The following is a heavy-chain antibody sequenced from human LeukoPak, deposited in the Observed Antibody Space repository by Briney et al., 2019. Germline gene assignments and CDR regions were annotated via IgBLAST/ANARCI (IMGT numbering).Heavy chain of an antibody. J-gene: IGHJ3*02. Sequence: GGSLRLSCVASGFSFSDYGMHWVRQPPGKGPEWVAVISKSGSNQYYGDSVKGRFTISRDDSKSTLYPQMNDLRVEDTALYYCAKDVSGWDWALDIWGQGTMVTVFS. CDR2: ISKSGSNQ. CDR1: GFSFSDYG. V-gene: IGHV3-30*18. D-gene: IGHD1-26*01. CDR3: AKDVSGWDWALDI.